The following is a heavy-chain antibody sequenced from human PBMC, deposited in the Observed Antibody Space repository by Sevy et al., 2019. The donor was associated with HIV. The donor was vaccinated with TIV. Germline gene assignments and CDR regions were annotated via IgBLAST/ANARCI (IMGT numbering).Heavy chain of an antibody. Sequence: GGSLRLSCAASGFTVSSNYMSWARQAPGKGLEWVSVIYSGGSTYYADSVKGRFTISRDNSKNTLYLQMNSLRAEDTAVYYCAGHTPIKLRVYYYGMDVWGQGTTVTVSS. CDR2: IYSGGST. J-gene: IGHJ6*02. CDR1: GFTVSSNY. D-gene: IGHD1-26*01. CDR3: AGHTPIKLRVYYYGMDV. V-gene: IGHV3-53*01.